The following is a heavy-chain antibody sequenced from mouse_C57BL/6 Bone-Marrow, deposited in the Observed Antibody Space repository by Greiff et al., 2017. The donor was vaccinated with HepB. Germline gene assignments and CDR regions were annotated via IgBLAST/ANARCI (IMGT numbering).Heavy chain of an antibody. CDR2: IDPNSGGT. CDR3: ARFRYYGSSYFDY. D-gene: IGHD1-1*01. J-gene: IGHJ2*01. CDR1: GYTFTSYW. Sequence: QVQLQQPGAELVKPGASVKLSCKASGYTFTSYWMHWVKQRPGRGLGWIGRIDPNSGGTKYNEKFKSKATLTVDKPSSTAYMQLSSLTSEDSAVYYCARFRYYGSSYFDYWGQGTTLTVSS. V-gene: IGHV1-72*01.